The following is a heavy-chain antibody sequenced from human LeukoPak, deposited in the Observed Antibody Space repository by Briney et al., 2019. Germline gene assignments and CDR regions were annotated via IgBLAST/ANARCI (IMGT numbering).Heavy chain of an antibody. CDR3: AREVWFGELLLFDY. Sequence: PSETLSLTCTVSGGSISSYYWSWVRQPAGKGLEWIGRIYTSGSNNYNPSLKRRVTMSVEKNKNQFSLKLSSVTAADTAVYYCAREVWFGELLLFDYWGQGTLVTVSS. V-gene: IGHV4-4*07. J-gene: IGHJ4*02. CDR2: IYTSGSN. D-gene: IGHD3-10*01. CDR1: GGSISSYY.